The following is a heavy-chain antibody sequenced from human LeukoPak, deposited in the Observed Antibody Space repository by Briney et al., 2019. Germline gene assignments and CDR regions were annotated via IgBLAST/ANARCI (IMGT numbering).Heavy chain of an antibody. CDR1: GYSFSSYG. CDR2: ISGYNGKT. D-gene: IGHD2-8*02. J-gene: IGHJ5*02. Sequence: GASVKVSCKTSGYSFSSYGIAWVRQAPGQGLEWMGWISGYNGKTDYAENLQGRVTMTTDTSTGTGYMELRSLRSDDTAVYYCAREGALHDTGDHYLSWFDPWGQGTLVTVSS. CDR3: AREGALHDTGDHYLSWFDP. V-gene: IGHV1-18*01.